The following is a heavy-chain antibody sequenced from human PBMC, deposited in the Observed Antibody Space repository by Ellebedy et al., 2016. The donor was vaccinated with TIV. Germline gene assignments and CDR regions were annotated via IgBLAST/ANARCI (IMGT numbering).Heavy chain of an antibody. V-gene: IGHV4-59*01. J-gene: IGHJ4*02. CDR3: ARGDIVATGPMVF. Sequence: MPSETLSLTCTVSGGSISSYYWNRIRQPPGKGLEWIGYIYYSGSTNYNPSLKSRVTISVDTSKNQFSLKLSSVTAADTAVYYCARGDIVATGPMVFWGQGTLVTVSS. D-gene: IGHD5-12*01. CDR2: IYYSGST. CDR1: GGSISSYY.